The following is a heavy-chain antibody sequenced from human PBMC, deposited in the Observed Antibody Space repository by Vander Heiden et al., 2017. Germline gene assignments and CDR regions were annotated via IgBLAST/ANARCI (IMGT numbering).Heavy chain of an antibody. CDR2: INPSGGST. CDR3: ASTPYGGNYAFDI. J-gene: IGHJ3*02. V-gene: IGHV1-46*01. D-gene: IGHD2-21*02. CDR1: GYTFTSYY. Sequence: QVQLVQSGAEVKTPGASVKVSCKASGYTFTSYYLHWVRHAPGQGLEWMGIINPSGGSTSYAQKIQGRVTMTRDTSTSTVYMELSSMRSEDTAGYYCASTPYGGNYAFDIWGQGTMVTVSS.